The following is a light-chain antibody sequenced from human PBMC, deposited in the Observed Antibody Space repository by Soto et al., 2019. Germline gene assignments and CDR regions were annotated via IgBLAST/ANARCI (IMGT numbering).Light chain of an antibody. V-gene: IGKV3-20*01. CDR3: QQYASSPRIT. CDR1: QSFSGTY. CDR2: AAS. J-gene: IGKJ5*01. Sequence: EIVLTQSPGTLSLSPGERATLSCRASQSFSGTYLAWYQQKPGQAPRLLIYAASTRATGIPDRFSGSGSGTDFTLTISRLEPEDFAVYYCQQYASSPRITFGQGTRLEIK.